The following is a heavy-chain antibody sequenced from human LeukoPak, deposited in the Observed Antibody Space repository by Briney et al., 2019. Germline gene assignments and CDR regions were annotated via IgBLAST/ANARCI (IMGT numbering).Heavy chain of an antibody. Sequence: GGSLRLSCAASGFTFSSYWMHWVRQAPGKGLVWVSRINSDGSSTSYADSVKGRFTISRDNAKNTLYLQMNGLRAEDTAVYYCGREPGDYGDHVEYWGQGTLVTVSS. CDR2: INSDGSST. V-gene: IGHV3-74*01. D-gene: IGHD4/OR15-4a*01. J-gene: IGHJ4*02. CDR3: GREPGDYGDHVEY. CDR1: GFTFSSYW.